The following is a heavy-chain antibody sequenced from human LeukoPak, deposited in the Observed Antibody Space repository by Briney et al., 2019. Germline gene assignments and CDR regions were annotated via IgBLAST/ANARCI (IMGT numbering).Heavy chain of an antibody. CDR1: GYTFTSYY. D-gene: IGHD3-22*01. CDR3: ARDPKDDSSGYYYFDY. J-gene: IGHJ4*02. V-gene: IGHV1-46*01. Sequence: ASVKVSCKASGYTFTSYYMHWVRQAPGQGLEWMGVTNPSGGRTSYAQKFQGRVTMTRDMSTSTVYMELSSLRSEDTAVYYCARDPKDDSSGYYYFDYWGQGTLVTVSS. CDR2: TNPSGGRT.